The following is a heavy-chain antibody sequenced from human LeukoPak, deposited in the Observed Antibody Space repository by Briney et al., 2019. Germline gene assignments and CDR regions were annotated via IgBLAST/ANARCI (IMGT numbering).Heavy chain of an antibody. Sequence: GGSLRLSCAASGFTFSTYSMNWVRQAPGKGLEWVSSISSSTSYIYCADSVKGRFTISRDNAKNSLYLQMNSLRAEDTAVYYCARGGEYGILTGYYTAFDIWGQGTMVTVSS. V-gene: IGHV3-21*01. CDR2: ISSSTSYI. J-gene: IGHJ3*02. CDR1: GFTFSTYS. CDR3: ARGGEYGILTGYYTAFDI. D-gene: IGHD3-9*01.